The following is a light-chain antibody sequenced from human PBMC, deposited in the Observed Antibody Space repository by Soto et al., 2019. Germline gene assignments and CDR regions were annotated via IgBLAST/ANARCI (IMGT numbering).Light chain of an antibody. CDR3: QQYGSPPQT. V-gene: IGKV3-20*01. CDR1: QTLSINS. Sequence: EIVLTQSPDTLSLSPGERATLFCRASQTLSINSLAWYQQKPGQAPRLLIYAASTRDTGIPDRFNGSGSGTDFTLTISRLEPEDFAVYYCQQYGSPPQTFGQGTKVDI. CDR2: AAS. J-gene: IGKJ1*01.